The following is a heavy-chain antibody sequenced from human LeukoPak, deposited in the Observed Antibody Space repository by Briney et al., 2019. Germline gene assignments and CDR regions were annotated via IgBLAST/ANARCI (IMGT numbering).Heavy chain of an antibody. CDR2: IYTSGST. D-gene: IGHD2-15*01. CDR3: AREDCSGGSCQDGFDY. V-gene: IGHV4-4*07. J-gene: IGHJ4*02. Sequence: SETLSLTCTVSGGSISSYYRSWIRQPAGKGLEWIGRIYTSGSTNYNPSLKSRVTMSVDTSKNQFSLKPSSVTAADTAVYYCAREDCSGGSCQDGFDYWGQGTLVTVSS. CDR1: GGSISSYY.